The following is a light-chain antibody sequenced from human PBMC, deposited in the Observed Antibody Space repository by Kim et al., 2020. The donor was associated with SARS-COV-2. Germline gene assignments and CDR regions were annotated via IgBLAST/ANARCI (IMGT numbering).Light chain of an antibody. CDR1: QSPLHSNGYNY. J-gene: IGKJ4*01. Sequence: EPASISCRSSQSPLHSNGYNYLDWYLQKPGQSPQLLIYLGSNRASGVPDRFSGSGSGTDFTLKISRVEAEDVGVYYCMQALQTPLTFGGGTKVDIK. CDR3: MQALQTPLT. V-gene: IGKV2-28*01. CDR2: LGS.